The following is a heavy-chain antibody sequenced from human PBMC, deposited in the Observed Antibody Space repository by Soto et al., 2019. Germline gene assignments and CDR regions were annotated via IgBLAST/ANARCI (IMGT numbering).Heavy chain of an antibody. D-gene: IGHD3-22*01. CDR3: ARGHYYDSSFPFDH. J-gene: IGHJ4*02. CDR1: GFRFNSYS. CDR2: ISYDGSKT. V-gene: IGHV3-30*09. Sequence: GGSLRLSCAASGFRFNSYSLHWVRQAPGRGLEWLAFISYDGSKTDYADSVKGRFAISKDSSPNTLFLQMNSLRPEDTAMYYCARGHYYDSSFPFDHWGEGTPVTVSS.